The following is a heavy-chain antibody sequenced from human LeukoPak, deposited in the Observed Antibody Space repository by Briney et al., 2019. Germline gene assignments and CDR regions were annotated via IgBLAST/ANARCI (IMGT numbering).Heavy chain of an antibody. J-gene: IGHJ3*02. CDR2: IYYSGST. CDR3: ARDLYYYGSGSSDAFDI. D-gene: IGHD3-10*01. Sequence: SETLSLTCTVSGGSISSYYWSWIRQPPGKGLEWIGYIYYSGSTNYNPSLKSRVTISVDTSKNQFSLKLSSMTAADTAVYYCARDLYYYGSGSSDAFDIWGQGTMVTVSS. CDR1: GGSISSYY. V-gene: IGHV4-59*01.